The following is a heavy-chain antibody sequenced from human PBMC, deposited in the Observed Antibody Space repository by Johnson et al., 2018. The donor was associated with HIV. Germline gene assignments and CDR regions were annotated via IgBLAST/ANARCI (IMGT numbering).Heavy chain of an antibody. V-gene: IGHV3-30*02. D-gene: IGHD3-10*01. CDR3: AKDLNVGELFFPTHDAFDI. CDR2: IQYDGSNK. Sequence: VQLVESGGGVVQPGGSLRLSCAASGFTFSSYGMHWVRQAPGKGLEWVTFIQYDGSNKYYADSVKGRFTISRDNSKNTLYLQMNSLRAADTAIYYCAKDLNVGELFFPTHDAFDIWGQGTTVTVSS. CDR1: GFTFSSYG. J-gene: IGHJ3*02.